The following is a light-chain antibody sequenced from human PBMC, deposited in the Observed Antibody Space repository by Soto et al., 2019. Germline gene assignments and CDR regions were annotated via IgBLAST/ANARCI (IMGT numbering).Light chain of an antibody. CDR3: QLYGSSPH. J-gene: IGKJ5*01. V-gene: IGKV3-20*01. CDR1: QSRGSNF. CDR2: ASS. Sequence: EIVCTHSPATLSSFPGDRVTLSCRASQSRGSNFLAWYQHKPGQAPRLLIYASSNRATGIPDRFSGSASGTDFTLTINRLEPEDFAVYYCQLYGSSPHFGQGTRLEIK.